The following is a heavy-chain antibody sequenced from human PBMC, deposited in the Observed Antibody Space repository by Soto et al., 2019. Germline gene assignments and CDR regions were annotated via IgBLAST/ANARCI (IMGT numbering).Heavy chain of an antibody. J-gene: IGHJ4*02. V-gene: IGHV3-23*01. CDR3: AKGSCLAVAGCYY. D-gene: IGHD6-19*01. Sequence: EVQLLESGGGLVQPGGSLRLSCAASGFTFRSYAMRWGRQAPGKGLEWVSAISGSGGSTYYADSVKGRFTISRDNSKNTLYLQMNSLRAEDTAVYYCAKGSCLAVAGCYYWGQGTLVTVSS. CDR2: ISGSGGST. CDR1: GFTFRSYA.